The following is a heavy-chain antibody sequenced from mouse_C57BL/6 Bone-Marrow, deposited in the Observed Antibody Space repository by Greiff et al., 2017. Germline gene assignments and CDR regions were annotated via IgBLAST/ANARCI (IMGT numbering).Heavy chain of an antibody. CDR1: GYTFTSYW. V-gene: IGHV1-64*01. J-gene: IGHJ2*01. D-gene: IGHD1-1*02. CDR3: ASLGGYYFDY. Sequence: QVQLKQPGAELVKPGASVKLSCKASGYTFTSYWMHWVKQRPGQGLEWIGMIHPNSGSTNYHEKFKSKATLTVDKSTSTSYMQLSGLASEDAAVYCCASLGGYYFDYGGQGTALTVSA. CDR2: IHPNSGST.